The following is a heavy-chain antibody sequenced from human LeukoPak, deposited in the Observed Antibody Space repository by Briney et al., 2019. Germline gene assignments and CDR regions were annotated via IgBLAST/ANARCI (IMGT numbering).Heavy chain of an antibody. V-gene: IGHV3-9*01. CDR2: ISWNSGSI. D-gene: IGHD1-26*01. Sequence: SGGSLRLSCAASGFTFDDYAMHWIRQAPGKGLEWVSGISWNSGSIGYADSVKGRFTISRDNAKNSLYLQMNSLRAEDTALYYCAKAGSGSYLANFDYWGQGTLVTVSS. J-gene: IGHJ4*02. CDR3: AKAGSGSYLANFDY. CDR1: GFTFDDYA.